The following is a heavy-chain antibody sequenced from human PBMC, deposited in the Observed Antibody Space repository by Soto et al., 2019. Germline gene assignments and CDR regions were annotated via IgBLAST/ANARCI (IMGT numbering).Heavy chain of an antibody. CDR2: ISYDGSTE. J-gene: IGHJ4*02. CDR1: GFTFSPYT. V-gene: IGHV3-30*04. Sequence: QVQLVESGGGVVQPGRSLRLSCAASGFTFSPYTMHWVRQAPGKGLEWVAVISYDGSTEYNADSVKGRFIISRDNPKNTVYLQMNSLRAEDTAAYYCARGGGFCGGDCYKGGIDYWGQGTLVTVSS. D-gene: IGHD2-21*02. CDR3: ARGGGFCGGDCYKGGIDY.